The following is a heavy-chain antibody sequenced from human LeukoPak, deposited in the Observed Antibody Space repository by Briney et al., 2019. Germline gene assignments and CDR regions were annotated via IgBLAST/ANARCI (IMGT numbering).Heavy chain of an antibody. J-gene: IGHJ6*03. CDR3: AREAPDIVVVPAAIVGPPSYYYYMDV. D-gene: IGHD2-2*01. CDR1: DGSISSYY. Sequence: PETLSLTCTVSDGSISSYYWGWIRQPAGKGLEWIGRIYTSGSTNYNPSLKSRVTMSVDTSKNQFSLKLSSVTAADTAVYYCAREAPDIVVVPAAIVGPPSYYYYMDVWGKGTTVTVSS. V-gene: IGHV4-4*07. CDR2: IYTSGST.